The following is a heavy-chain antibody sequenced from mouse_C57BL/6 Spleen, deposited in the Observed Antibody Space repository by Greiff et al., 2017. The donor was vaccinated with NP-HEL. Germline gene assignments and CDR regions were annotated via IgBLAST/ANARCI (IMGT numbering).Heavy chain of an antibody. Sequence: VQLQQSGAELVKPGASVKISCKASGYAFSSYWMNWVKQRPGKGLEWIGQIYPGDGDTNYNGKFKGKATLTADKSSSTAYMQLSSLTSEDSAVYFCARREDGYSPFAYWGQGTLVTVSA. CDR1: GYAFSSYW. CDR3: ARREDGYSPFAY. D-gene: IGHD2-3*01. CDR2: IYPGDGDT. J-gene: IGHJ3*01. V-gene: IGHV1-80*01.